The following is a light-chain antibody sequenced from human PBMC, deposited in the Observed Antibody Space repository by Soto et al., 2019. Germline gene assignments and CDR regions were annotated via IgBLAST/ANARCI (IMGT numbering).Light chain of an antibody. J-gene: IGKJ2*01. V-gene: IGKV1-39*01. Sequence: DIQMTQSPPSLAASVGDRVTITCRASQSISNYLNWYQQKPGKAPKPLIYGAYSLQSGVPSRFSGSGSGTDFTLTISSLQPEDFATYFCQHSYISPPYTFGQGTRLEIK. CDR1: QSISNY. CDR3: QHSYISPPYT. CDR2: GAY.